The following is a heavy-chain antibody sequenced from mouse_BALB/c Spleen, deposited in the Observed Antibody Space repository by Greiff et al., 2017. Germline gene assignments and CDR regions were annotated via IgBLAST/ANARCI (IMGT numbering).Heavy chain of an antibody. Sequence: EVQGVESGGGLVQPGGSRKLSCAASGFTFSSFGMHWVRQAPEKGLEWVAYISSGSSTIYYADTVKGRFTISRDNPKNTLFLQMTSLRSEDTAMYYCARDGYAMDYWGQGTSVTGSS. CDR3: ARDGYAMDY. CDR2: ISSGSSTI. V-gene: IGHV5-17*02. J-gene: IGHJ4*01. CDR1: GFTFSSFG.